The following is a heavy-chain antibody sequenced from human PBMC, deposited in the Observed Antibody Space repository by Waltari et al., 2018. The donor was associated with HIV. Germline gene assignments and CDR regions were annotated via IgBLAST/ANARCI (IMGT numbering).Heavy chain of an antibody. CDR1: GYHFTSFG. CDR2: ISVYNGHT. D-gene: IGHD6-13*01. V-gene: IGHV1-18*04. CDR3: ARGAAGYYYYVMDV. J-gene: IGHJ6*02. Sequence: HVRLVQSGAEAKKPRASVTVPCKASGYHFTSFGISWVRQAPGQGFEWMGWISVYNGHTNYAQKLQGRVTMTTDTSTSTAYMELRSLRSDDTAVYYCARGAAGYYYYVMDVWGQGTTVTVSS.